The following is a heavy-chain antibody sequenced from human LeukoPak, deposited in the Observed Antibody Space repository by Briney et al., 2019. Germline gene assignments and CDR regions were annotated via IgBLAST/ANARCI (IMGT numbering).Heavy chain of an antibody. CDR2: INHSGRT. D-gene: IGHD3-10*01. Sequence: PSETLSLTCAVYGGSFSGYYWNWIRQPPGKGLEWIGEINHSGRTNYNPSLKSRVTISVDASKKQFSLKLSSVTAADTAVYYCARGVDYYGVWGQGTLVTVSS. CDR3: ARGVDYYGV. J-gene: IGHJ4*02. CDR1: GGSFSGYY. V-gene: IGHV4-34*01.